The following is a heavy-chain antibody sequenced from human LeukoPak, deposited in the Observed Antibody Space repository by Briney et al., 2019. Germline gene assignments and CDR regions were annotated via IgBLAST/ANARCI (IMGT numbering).Heavy chain of an antibody. CDR2: INHSGST. CDR3: ARGINYYDFWSGYHGAFDI. CDR1: GFTFSDFY. J-gene: IGHJ3*02. D-gene: IGHD3-3*01. V-gene: IGHV4-34*01. Sequence: GSLRLSCAASGFTFSDFYMSWIRQPPGKGLEWIGEINHSGSTNYNPSLKSRVTISVDTSKNQFSLKLSSVTAADTAVYYCARGINYYDFWSGYHGAFDIWGQGTMVTVSS.